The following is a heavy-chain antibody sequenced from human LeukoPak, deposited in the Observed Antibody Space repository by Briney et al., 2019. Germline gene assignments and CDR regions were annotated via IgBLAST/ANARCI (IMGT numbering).Heavy chain of an antibody. V-gene: IGHV3-23*01. CDR1: GFSIGSYA. CDR2: ISGSGGST. CDR3: APMGLYFDY. D-gene: IGHD3-16*01. J-gene: IGHJ4*02. Sequence: GGSLRLSCAASGFSIGSYAMSWVRQAPGKGLEWVSAISGSGGSTYYADSVKGRFTISRDNSKNTLYLQMNSLRAEDTAVYYCAPMGLYFDYWGQGTLVTVSS.